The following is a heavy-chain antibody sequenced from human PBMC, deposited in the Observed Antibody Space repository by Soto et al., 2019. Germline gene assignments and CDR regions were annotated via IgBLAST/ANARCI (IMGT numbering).Heavy chain of an antibody. V-gene: IGHV3-23*01. CDR1: GFTFSSYA. J-gene: IGHJ4*02. CDR2: ISGSGGST. CDR3: AKDPYSSGWSDY. Sequence: EVQLLESGGGLVQPGGSLRLSCAASGFTFSSYAMSWVRQAPGKGLEWVSAISGSGGSTYYADSVKGRFTISRDNSKNTLYLQMNSLRAEDTAVYYWAKDPYSSGWSDYWGQGNLVTVSS. D-gene: IGHD6-19*01.